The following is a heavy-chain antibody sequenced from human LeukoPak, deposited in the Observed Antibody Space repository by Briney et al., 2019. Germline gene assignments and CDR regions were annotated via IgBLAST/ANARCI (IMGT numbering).Heavy chain of an antibody. Sequence: PGGSLRPSCAASGFTFSSYWMHWVRQAPGKGLEWVANIKLDGTEKYYVDSVKGRFTISRDNAKNSLYLQMNSLRAEDTAVYYCASDRFYFGVWGQGTLVTVSS. V-gene: IGHV3-7*05. CDR3: ASDRFYFGV. CDR2: IKLDGTEK. J-gene: IGHJ4*02. CDR1: GFTFSSYW. D-gene: IGHD3-16*01.